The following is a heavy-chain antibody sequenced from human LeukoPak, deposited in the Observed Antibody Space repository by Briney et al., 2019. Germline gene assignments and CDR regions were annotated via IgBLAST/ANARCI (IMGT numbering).Heavy chain of an antibody. CDR1: GLSFSDHY. D-gene: IGHD6-13*01. V-gene: IGHV3-72*01. J-gene: IGHJ4*02. Sequence: GRSPRLSCTASGLSFSDHYMEWVRQAPGEGLGWVGRSRNKAQSYTTEFAASVKGTFNMSRDDSKNALFLQMNSLKTEDTAVYYCARAAAGLFNYYFDYWGQGTLVTVSS. CDR3: ARAAAGLFNYYFDY. CDR2: SRNKAQSYTT.